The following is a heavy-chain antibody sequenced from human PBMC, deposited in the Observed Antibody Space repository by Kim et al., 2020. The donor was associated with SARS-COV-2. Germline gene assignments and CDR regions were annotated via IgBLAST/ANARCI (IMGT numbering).Heavy chain of an antibody. Sequence: PGKGLEWMGRIDPSDSYTNYSPSFQGHVTISADKSISTAYLQWSSLKASDTAMYYCARHKYSSSSGIGYWGQGTLVTVSS. J-gene: IGHJ4*02. CDR2: IDPSDSYT. V-gene: IGHV5-10-1*01. CDR3: ARHKYSSSSGIGY. D-gene: IGHD6-13*01.